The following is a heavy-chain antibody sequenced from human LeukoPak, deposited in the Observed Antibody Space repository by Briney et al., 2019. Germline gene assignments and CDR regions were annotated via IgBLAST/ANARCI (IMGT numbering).Heavy chain of an antibody. J-gene: IGHJ4*02. CDR1: GFTFSNAW. Sequence: AGGSLRLSCAASGFTFSNAWMSWVRQAPGKGLEWVGRIKSKTDGGTTDYAAPVEGRFTISRDDSKNTLYLQMNSLKTEDTAVYYCTTDETRGYSYGYSDYWGQGTLVTVSS. V-gene: IGHV3-15*01. CDR3: TTDETRGYSYGYSDY. D-gene: IGHD5-18*01. CDR2: IKSKTDGGTT.